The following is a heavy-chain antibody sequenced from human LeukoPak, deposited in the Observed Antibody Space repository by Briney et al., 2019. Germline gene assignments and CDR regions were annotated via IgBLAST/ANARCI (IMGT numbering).Heavy chain of an antibody. V-gene: IGHV3-23*01. D-gene: IGHD5-12*01. Sequence: GGSLRLSCAASGFTFSSYTMSWVRQAPGKGLEWVSTITTSDGNTYYADSVKGRFTVSRDNSRNTLYLQINSLRVEDTAVYYCAKNGAYSGYDYIDYWGQGTLVTVSS. CDR2: ITTSDGNT. J-gene: IGHJ4*02. CDR3: AKNGAYSGYDYIDY. CDR1: GFTFSSYT.